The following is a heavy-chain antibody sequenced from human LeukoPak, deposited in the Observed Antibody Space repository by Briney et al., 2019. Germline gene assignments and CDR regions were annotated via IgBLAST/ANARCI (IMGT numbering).Heavy chain of an antibody. D-gene: IGHD1-26*01. CDR3: ARVRWDQPLDY. CDR2: ISSSSSYI. J-gene: IGHJ4*02. V-gene: IGHV3-21*01. Sequence: GGSLRLSCAASGFTFGSYSMNWVRQAPGKGLEWVSSISSSSSYIYYADSVKGRFTISRDNAKNSLYLQMNSLRAEDTAVYYCARVRWDQPLDYWGQGTLVTVSS. CDR1: GFTFGSYS.